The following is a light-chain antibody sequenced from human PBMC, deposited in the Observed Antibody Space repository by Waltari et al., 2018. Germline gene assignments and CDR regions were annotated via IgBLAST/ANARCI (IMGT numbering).Light chain of an antibody. CDR3: QRYHSAPWT. Sequence: DFQMTQSPSSLSASVGDTVTITCRASQDISYDYLAWYQQKPGKSPELLIYLASSLQCGVPSRFRGSGSGKDFTLIITNLQPEDVATYYCQRYHSAPWTFGQGTKV. V-gene: IGKV1-27*01. J-gene: IGKJ1*01. CDR2: LAS. CDR1: QDISYDY.